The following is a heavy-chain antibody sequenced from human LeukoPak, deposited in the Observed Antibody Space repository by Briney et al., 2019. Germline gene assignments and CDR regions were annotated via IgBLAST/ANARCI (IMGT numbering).Heavy chain of an antibody. CDR3: ARRDSGFEFFDS. V-gene: IGHV5-51*01. J-gene: IGHJ4*02. Sequence: GGSLEISWQGSGSRFTNYWIGWARQMAGQGLEWMGIIYLGDSDTRYSASLQGQVTISADKSISTAYLQWSSLKASDTAMYFCARRDSGFEFFDSWGQGTLVSVSS. D-gene: IGHD5-12*01. CDR2: IYLGDSDT. CDR1: GSRFTNYW.